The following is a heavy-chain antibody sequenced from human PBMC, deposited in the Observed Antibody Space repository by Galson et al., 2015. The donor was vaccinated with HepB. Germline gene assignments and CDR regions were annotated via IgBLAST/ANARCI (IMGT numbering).Heavy chain of an antibody. V-gene: IGHV1-46*01. CDR2: INPSGDSA. D-gene: IGHD2-2*01. J-gene: IGHJ4*02. Sequence: SVKVSCKASGYNFTSYYVFWVRQAPGQGLEWMGLINPSGDSATYSQKFQGTVTMTRDTSTSTVYMELSSLRSEDTAVYYCARYSSTMAFDYWGQGTLVTVSS. CDR3: ARYSSTMAFDY. CDR1: GYNFTSYY.